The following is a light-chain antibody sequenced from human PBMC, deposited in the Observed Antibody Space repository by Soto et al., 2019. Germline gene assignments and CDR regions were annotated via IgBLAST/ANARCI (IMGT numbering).Light chain of an antibody. Sequence: DLQMTQSPSSLSASVGDRVTITCRASQGIGNYLAWYQQKPGKVPKLLIYAASTLQSGVPSRFSGSGSGTDFTLTISSLQPEDVATYYCQKYNSAPHTFVGGTKVEIK. V-gene: IGKV1-27*01. CDR1: QGIGNY. J-gene: IGKJ4*01. CDR2: AAS. CDR3: QKYNSAPHT.